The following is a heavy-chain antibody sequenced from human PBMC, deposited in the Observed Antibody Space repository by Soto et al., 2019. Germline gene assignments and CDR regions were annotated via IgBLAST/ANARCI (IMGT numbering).Heavy chain of an antibody. J-gene: IGHJ4*02. Sequence: QVQLVESGGGVVQPGRSLRLSCAASGFTFSSYAMNWVRQAAGKGLEWVAQISYDGSNKYYADSVKGRFTISRDNSKNTLYPQMSSLRAEDTALYYCARDFRRSFDRWGQGTLVTVSS. V-gene: IGHV3-30-3*01. CDR3: ARDFRRSFDR. CDR1: GFTFSSYA. CDR2: ISYDGSNK.